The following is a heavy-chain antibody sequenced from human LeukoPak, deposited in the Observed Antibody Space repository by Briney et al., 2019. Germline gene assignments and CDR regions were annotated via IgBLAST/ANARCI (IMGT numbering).Heavy chain of an antibody. CDR3: ARDPDIVVVPAAPSRDY. CDR1: GGSFSGYY. Sequence: PSETLSLTCAVYGGSFSGYYWSWIRQPPGKGLEWIGEINHSGSTNYNPSLKSRVTISVDTSKNQFSLKLSSVTAADTAVYYCARDPDIVVVPAAPSRDYWGQGTLVTVSS. J-gene: IGHJ4*02. D-gene: IGHD2-2*01. CDR2: INHSGST. V-gene: IGHV4-34*01.